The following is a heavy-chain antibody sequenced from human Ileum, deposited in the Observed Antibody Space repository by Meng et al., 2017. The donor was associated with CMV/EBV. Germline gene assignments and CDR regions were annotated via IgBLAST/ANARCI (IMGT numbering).Heavy chain of an antibody. Sequence: EVQLFESGGGWVQPGGSLRISCAASGFIFDNYAMTWVRQAPGKGLEWVSSSSGSDGDTHYADSVKGRFTISRDNSKNTVYLQMNSLRADDTALYYCAKGKVRTGYSAFDYWGQGTLVTVSS. CDR3: AKGKVRTGYSAFDY. CDR1: GFIFDNYA. V-gene: IGHV3-23*01. D-gene: IGHD3/OR15-3a*01. J-gene: IGHJ4*02. CDR2: SSGSDGDT.